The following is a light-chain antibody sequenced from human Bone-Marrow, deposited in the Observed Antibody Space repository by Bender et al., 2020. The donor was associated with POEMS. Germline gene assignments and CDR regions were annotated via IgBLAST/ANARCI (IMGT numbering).Light chain of an antibody. CDR1: SSDVGNFYL. J-gene: IGLJ3*02. CDR3: CSYTSSSTLFLV. V-gene: IGLV2-14*02. CDR2: EVS. Sequence: QSALTQPASVSGSPGQSITISCTATSSDVGNFYLVSWYQQYPGKAPKLIIYEVSKRPSGVSNRFSGSKSDNTASLTISGLQAEDEADFYCCSYTSSSTLFLVFGGGTKVTVL.